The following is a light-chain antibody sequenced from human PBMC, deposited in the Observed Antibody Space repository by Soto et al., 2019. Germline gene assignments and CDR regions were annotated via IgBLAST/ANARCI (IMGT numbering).Light chain of an antibody. CDR2: DAS. CDR3: QQRSSWPLT. V-gene: IGKV3-11*01. J-gene: IGKJ4*01. CDR1: QSVRSY. Sequence: EIVLTQSPATLSLSPGERATLSCRASQSVRSYLAWYQQKPGQAPRLLIYDASNRATDIPARFSGSGSGTDFTLTISSLDPEDSAVYYCQQRSSWPLTFGGGTKVEIK.